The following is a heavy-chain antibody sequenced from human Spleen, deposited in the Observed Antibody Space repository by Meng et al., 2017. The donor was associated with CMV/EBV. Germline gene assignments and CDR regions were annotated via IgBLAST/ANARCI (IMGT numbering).Heavy chain of an antibody. CDR1: GFTFSGHT. CDR3: STGGYSSGWDC. Sequence: GGSLRLSCAASGFTFSGHTMHWVRQTPGKGLEWLAIISYDGGDTYCADSVKGRFTISRDNSKNTMYLQMNSLRAEDTAVYFCSTGGYSSGWDCRGQGTLVTVSS. D-gene: IGHD6-19*01. J-gene: IGHJ4*02. CDR2: ISYDGGDT. V-gene: IGHV3-30-3*01.